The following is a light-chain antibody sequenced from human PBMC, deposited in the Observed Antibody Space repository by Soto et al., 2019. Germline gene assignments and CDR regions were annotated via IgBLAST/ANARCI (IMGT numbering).Light chain of an antibody. CDR1: QSISSW. J-gene: IGKJ4*01. CDR3: QQYNSYPLT. Sequence: DIQMTQSPSTLSASVGDRVTITCRASQSISSWLAWYQQKPGKAPKLLIYKASSLESGVPSRFSGSGSGTEFTLTISSLQPADFATYYCQQYNSYPLTFGGETKVEIK. CDR2: KAS. V-gene: IGKV1-5*03.